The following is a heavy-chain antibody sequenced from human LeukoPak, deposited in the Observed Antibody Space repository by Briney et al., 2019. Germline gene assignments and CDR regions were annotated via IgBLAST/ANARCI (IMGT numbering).Heavy chain of an antibody. CDR1: GFTFSSYG. J-gene: IGHJ4*02. CDR2: IWFDGSNK. V-gene: IGHV3-33*01. Sequence: GGSLRLSCAASGFTFSSYGMHWVRQAPGKGLEWVAVIWFDGSNKYYADSVRGRFTISRDNSKNTLSLQMNSLRAEDTAVYYCARVESGWSLTAYFDFWGQGTLVTVSS. D-gene: IGHD6-19*01. CDR3: ARVESGWSLTAYFDF.